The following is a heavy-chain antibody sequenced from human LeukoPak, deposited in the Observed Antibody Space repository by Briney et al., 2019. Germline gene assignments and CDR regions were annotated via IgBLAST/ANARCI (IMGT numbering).Heavy chain of an antibody. CDR3: AQSTSMRYFFDL. V-gene: IGHV3-30*18. D-gene: IGHD2-8*01. Sequence: GGSLRLSCAASGLPFSSYAMHWVRQAPGKGLEWVALISYDGSNEHYADSVKGRFTISRDNSKNTLYLQVNSLRAEDTALYYCAQSTSMRYFFDLWGRGTLVTVSS. CDR1: GLPFSSYA. J-gene: IGHJ2*01. CDR2: ISYDGSNE.